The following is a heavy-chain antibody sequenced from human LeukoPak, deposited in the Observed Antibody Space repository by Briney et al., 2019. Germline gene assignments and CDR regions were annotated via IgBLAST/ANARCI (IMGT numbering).Heavy chain of an antibody. Sequence: GGSLRLSCAASGFTFSTYAMNWVRQAPGKGLEWVSYISAGTGTIYYADSVKGRFTVSRDNAKNSLYLQMDSLRGEDTAVYYCARRPTAGTFDYWGRGTLVTVSS. J-gene: IGHJ4*02. CDR2: ISAGTGTI. V-gene: IGHV3-48*01. CDR1: GFTFSTYA. D-gene: IGHD6-19*01. CDR3: ARRPTAGTFDY.